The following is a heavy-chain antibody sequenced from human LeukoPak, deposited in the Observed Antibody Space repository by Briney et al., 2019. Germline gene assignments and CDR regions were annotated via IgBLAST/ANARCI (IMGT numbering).Heavy chain of an antibody. CDR2: MNPNSGNT. CDR1: GYTFTSHD. CDR3: ARGLDSSGSYRPYDAFDI. D-gene: IGHD1-26*01. V-gene: IGHV1-8*01. Sequence: ASVKVSCKASGYTFTSHDINWVRQTTGQGLEWMGYMNPNSGNTGYAQKFQGRVTMTRNTPISTAYMELSSLRSEDTAVYYCARGLDSSGSYRPYDAFDIWGQGTMVTVSS. J-gene: IGHJ3*02.